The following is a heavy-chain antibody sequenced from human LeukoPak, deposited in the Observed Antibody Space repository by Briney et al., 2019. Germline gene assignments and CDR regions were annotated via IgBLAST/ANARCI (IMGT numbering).Heavy chain of an antibody. CDR3: ASTLTTEDY. Sequence: PGGSLRLSCAASGFTFSTYWMHWVRQAPGEGLVWVSRINPDASTITYADSVKGRFTISRDNAKNTLYLQMDSLRAGDTAVYYCASTLTTEDYWGQGTLVTVSS. CDR1: GFTFSTYW. D-gene: IGHD4-11*01. CDR2: INPDASTI. J-gene: IGHJ4*02. V-gene: IGHV3-74*01.